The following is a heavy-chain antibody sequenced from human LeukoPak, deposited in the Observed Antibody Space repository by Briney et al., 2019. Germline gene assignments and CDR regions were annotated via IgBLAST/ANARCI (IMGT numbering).Heavy chain of an antibody. CDR3: AKGTSIFGVVLDAFDI. J-gene: IGHJ3*02. CDR2: ISGSGGTT. Sequence: QPGGSLRLSCAASGFTFSSYAMSWVRQAPGKGLEWVSAISGSGGTTYHADSVKGRFSISRDNSKNTLYLQMNSLRAEDTAVYYCAKGTSIFGVVLDAFDIWGQGTMVTVSS. D-gene: IGHD3-3*01. CDR1: GFTFSSYA. V-gene: IGHV3-23*01.